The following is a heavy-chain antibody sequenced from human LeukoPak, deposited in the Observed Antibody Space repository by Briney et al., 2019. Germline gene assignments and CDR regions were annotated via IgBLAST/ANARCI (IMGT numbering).Heavy chain of an antibody. D-gene: IGHD3-3*01. CDR1: GFTFSSYS. J-gene: IGHJ3*02. V-gene: IGHV3-21*01. Sequence: GGSLRLSCAASGFTFSSYSMNWVRQAPGKGLEWVSSISSSSSYIYYADSVKGRFTISRDNAKNSLYLQMNSLRAEDTAAYYCARSLLEGDAFDIWGQGTMVTVSS. CDR3: ARSLLEGDAFDI. CDR2: ISSSSSYI.